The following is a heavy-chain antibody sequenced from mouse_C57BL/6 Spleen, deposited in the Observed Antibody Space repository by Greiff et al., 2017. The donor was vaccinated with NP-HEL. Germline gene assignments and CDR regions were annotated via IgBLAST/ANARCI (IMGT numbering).Heavy chain of an antibody. CDR3: TNWDSISPSR. CDR1: GYTFTDYE. D-gene: IGHD4-1*01. CDR2: IDPETGGT. V-gene: IGHV1-15*01. Sequence: QVQLQQSGAELVRPGASVTLSCKASGYTFTDYEMHWVKQTPVHGLEWIGAIDPETGGTAYNQKFKGKAILTADKSSSTAYMELRSLTSEDSAVFYYTNWDSISPSRGGQGPSVTVSS. J-gene: IGHJ4*01.